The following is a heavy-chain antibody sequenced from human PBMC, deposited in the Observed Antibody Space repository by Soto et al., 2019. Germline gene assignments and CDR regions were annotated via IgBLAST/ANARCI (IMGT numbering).Heavy chain of an antibody. J-gene: IGHJ6*02. V-gene: IGHV3-7*01. D-gene: IGHD3-10*01. CDR3: ARDRHGSGSYYIFYYYYGMDV. CDR2: IKQDGSEK. Sequence: EVQLVESGGGLVQPGGSLRLSCAASGFTFSSYWMSWVRQAPGKGLEWVANIKQDGSEKYYVDSVKGRFTISRDNAKNSLYLNMNSLRAEDTAVYYCARDRHGSGSYYIFYYYYGMDVWGQGTTVTVSS. CDR1: GFTFSSYW.